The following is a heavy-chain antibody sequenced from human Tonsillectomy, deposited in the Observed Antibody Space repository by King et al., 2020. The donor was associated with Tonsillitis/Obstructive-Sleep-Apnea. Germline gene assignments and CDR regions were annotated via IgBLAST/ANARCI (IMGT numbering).Heavy chain of an antibody. CDR3: ARQGGGSYYDY. CDR1: GGSISSSSYY. D-gene: IGHD1-26*01. Sequence: VQLQESGPGLVKPSETLSLTCTVSGGSISSSSYYWAWIRQPPGKGLEWIGSIYYSGSTYYNPSLKRRVTISVDTSKNQFSLKLSSVTAADAAVYYCARQGGGSYYDYWGQGTLVTVSS. J-gene: IGHJ4*02. V-gene: IGHV4-39*01. CDR2: IYYSGST.